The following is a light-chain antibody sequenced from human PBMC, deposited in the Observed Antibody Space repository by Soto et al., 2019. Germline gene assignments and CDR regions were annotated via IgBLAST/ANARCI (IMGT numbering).Light chain of an antibody. Sequence: QSVLTQPASVSGSPGQSITISCTGTSSDVGSYNLVSWYQQHPGKPPKLMIYEVSKRPSGVSNRFSGSKSGNTASLTISGLQAEDEADYYCCSYAGSAVFGGGTQLTVL. J-gene: IGLJ7*01. CDR2: EVS. V-gene: IGLV2-23*02. CDR3: CSYAGSAV. CDR1: SSDVGSYNL.